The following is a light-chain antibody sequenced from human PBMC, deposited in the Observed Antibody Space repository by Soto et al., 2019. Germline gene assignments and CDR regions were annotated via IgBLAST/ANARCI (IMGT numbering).Light chain of an antibody. Sequence: IHMTQSPPSLSASVGYKVTITCQASHDIGNSLNWYQDKPGHPPKLVIYDAYNLETGVPSTFSRNGYGTDFTFTISSLRPEDIATYYCQKSDHLPLFGPGTKVDIK. CDR3: QKSDHLPL. CDR1: HDIGNS. V-gene: IGKV1-33*01. CDR2: DAY. J-gene: IGKJ3*01.